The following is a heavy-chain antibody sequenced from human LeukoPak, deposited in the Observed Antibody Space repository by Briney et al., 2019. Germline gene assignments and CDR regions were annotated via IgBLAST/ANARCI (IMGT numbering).Heavy chain of an antibody. CDR2: ISSSSSTI. V-gene: IGHV3-48*02. Sequence: GGSLRLSCAASGFTFSSYSMTWVRQAPGKGLEWVSYISSSSSTIYYADSVKGRFTISRDNAKNSLYLQMNSLRDEDTAVYYCARDPTYYDSSGYSGRYFDYWGQGTLVTVSS. D-gene: IGHD3-22*01. CDR3: ARDPTYYDSSGYSGRYFDY. CDR1: GFTFSSYS. J-gene: IGHJ4*02.